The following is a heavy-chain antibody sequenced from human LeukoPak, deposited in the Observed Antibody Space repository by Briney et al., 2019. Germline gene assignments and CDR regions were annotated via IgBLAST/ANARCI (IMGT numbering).Heavy chain of an antibody. V-gene: IGHV4-4*02. D-gene: IGHD6-19*01. CDR1: GGSISSSNW. CDR2: IYHSGST. J-gene: IGHJ5*02. Sequence: PSETLSLTCAVSGGSISSSNWWSWVRQPPGKGLEWIGEIYHSGSTNYNPSLKSRVTISVDKSKNQFSLKLSSVTAADTAVYYCARSGSGWFNWFDPWGQGTLVTVSS. CDR3: ARSGSGWFNWFDP.